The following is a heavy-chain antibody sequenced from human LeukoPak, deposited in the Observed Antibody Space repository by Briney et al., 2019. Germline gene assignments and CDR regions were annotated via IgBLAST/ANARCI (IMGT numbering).Heavy chain of an antibody. Sequence: ASVKVSCKASGYTFTGYYMHWVRQAPGQGLEWMGWINPNSGGTNYAQKFQGWVTMTRDTSISTAYMELSRLRSDDTAVYYCARGPPYIVVVTAIGFFDYWGQGTLVTVSS. J-gene: IGHJ4*02. CDR3: ARGPPYIVVVTAIGFFDY. V-gene: IGHV1-2*04. D-gene: IGHD2-21*02. CDR2: INPNSGGT. CDR1: GYTFTGYY.